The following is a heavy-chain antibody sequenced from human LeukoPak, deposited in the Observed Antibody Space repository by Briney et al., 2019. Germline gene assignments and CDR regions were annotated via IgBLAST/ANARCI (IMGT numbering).Heavy chain of an antibody. D-gene: IGHD3-10*01. V-gene: IGHV3-11*06. CDR3: ARDHMDYYGSGSYYIDY. CDR2: ISSSSSYI. Sequence: GGSLRLSCAASGFTFSDYYMSWIRQAPGKGLEWVSSISSSSSYIYYADSVKGRFTISRDNAKNSLYLQMNSLRAEDTAVYYCARDHMDYYGSGSYYIDYWGQGTLVTVSS. J-gene: IGHJ4*02. CDR1: GFTFSDYY.